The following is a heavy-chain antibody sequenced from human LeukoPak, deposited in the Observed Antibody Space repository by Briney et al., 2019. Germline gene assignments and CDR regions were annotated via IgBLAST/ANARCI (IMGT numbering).Heavy chain of an antibody. Sequence: GSPRTSWATSGFNLNHQTMDWVPPAPGEGLEWGLTKTTSDGNTYYADSVKGRFTISRDNSKNTLYLQMNSLRAEDTAVYYCARDSRRVGATGGSDLWGQGTLVTVSS. CDR3: ARDSRRVGATGGSDL. J-gene: IGHJ5*02. CDR1: GFNLNHQT. V-gene: IGHV3-23*01. CDR2: TTSDGNT. D-gene: IGHD1-26*01.